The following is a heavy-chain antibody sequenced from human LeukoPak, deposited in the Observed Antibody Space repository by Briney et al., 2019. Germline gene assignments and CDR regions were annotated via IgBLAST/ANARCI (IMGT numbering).Heavy chain of an antibody. D-gene: IGHD3-3*01. V-gene: IGHV3-23*01. CDR3: ATDFWSGYYLNY. CDR2: ISGSGGGT. CDR1: GFTFSSYA. Sequence: PGGSLRLSCAASGFTFSSYAMSWVRQAPGKGLEWVSAISGSGGGTYYADSVKGRFTISRDNSKNTLYLQMNSLRAEDTAVYYCATDFWSGYYLNYWGQGTLVTVSS. J-gene: IGHJ4*02.